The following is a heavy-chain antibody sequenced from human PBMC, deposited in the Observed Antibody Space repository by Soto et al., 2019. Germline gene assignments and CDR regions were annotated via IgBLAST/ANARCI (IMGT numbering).Heavy chain of an antibody. CDR3: ARNIVATTTFDY. J-gene: IGHJ4*02. D-gene: IGHD5-12*01. Sequence: QVQLVQSGAEMKKPGASVTLSCKASGYPFTTYIIQWVRQAPGQGLEWMGWINAGDGNTKYSQKFQGRVTVTRDSSASTAYMELSSLTSEDTAVYYCARNIVATTTFDYWGQGTLVTVSS. CDR2: INAGDGNT. CDR1: GYPFTTYI. V-gene: IGHV1-3*01.